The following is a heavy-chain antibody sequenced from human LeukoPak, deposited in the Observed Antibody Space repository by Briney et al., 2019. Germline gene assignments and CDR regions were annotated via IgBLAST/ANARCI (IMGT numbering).Heavy chain of an antibody. CDR2: IYYSGST. D-gene: IGHD1-26*01. V-gene: IGHV4-39*01. CDR1: GGSISGSDYY. Sequence: SETLSLTCTVSGGSISGSDYYWTWIRQPPGKGLVWIGSIYYSGSTFYHTSLKSRVTISVDPSQQQFSLTLISVNAADTAVYYCASRVGLGREYFDYWGQGTLLTVSS. CDR3: ASRVGLGREYFDY. J-gene: IGHJ4*02.